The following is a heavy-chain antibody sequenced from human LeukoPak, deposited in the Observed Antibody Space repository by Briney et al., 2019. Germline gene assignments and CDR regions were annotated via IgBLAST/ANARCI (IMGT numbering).Heavy chain of an antibody. D-gene: IGHD2-2*01. J-gene: IGHJ4*02. CDR3: ARDVREDCSSTSCYHRYYFDY. CDR2: INHSGST. Sequence: SETLSLTCAVYGGSYSGYYWSLIRQPPGKGLEWIGEINHSGSTNYNPSLKSRVTISVDTSKNQFSLKLSSVTAADTAVYYCARDVREDCSSTSCYHRYYFDYWGQGTLVTVSS. CDR1: GGSYSGYY. V-gene: IGHV4-34*01.